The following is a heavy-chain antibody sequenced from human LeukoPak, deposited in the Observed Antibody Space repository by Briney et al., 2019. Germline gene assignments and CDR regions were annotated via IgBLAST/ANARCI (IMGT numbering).Heavy chain of an antibody. CDR2: ITSTSTTI. Sequence: PGGSLRLSCAASGFTFSSYTMNWVRQAPGKGLEWGSYITSTSTTIYYADSVKGRFTISRDNAKNSLYLQMNSLRAEDTSVYYCAKVSSGYAPFDYWGQGTLVTVSS. CDR3: AKVSSGYAPFDY. J-gene: IGHJ4*02. D-gene: IGHD5-12*01. CDR1: GFTFSSYT. V-gene: IGHV3-48*01.